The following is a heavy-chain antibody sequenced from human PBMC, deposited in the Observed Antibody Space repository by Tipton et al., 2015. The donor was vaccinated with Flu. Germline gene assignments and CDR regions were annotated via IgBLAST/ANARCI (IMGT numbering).Heavy chain of an antibody. J-gene: IGHJ6*02. CDR3: AMCSSSSLYYYNALDV. D-gene: IGHD6-6*01. V-gene: IGHV4-34*01. CDR1: GGSFRGYY. CDR2: INHSGST. Sequence: TLSLTCAVYGGSFRGYYWSWIRQSPGKGLEWIGEINHSGSTNYNPSLKSRLTIDVDTSKNLLSLRLSSVTAADTAVYYCAMCSSSSLYYYNALDVWGQGTTVTVSS.